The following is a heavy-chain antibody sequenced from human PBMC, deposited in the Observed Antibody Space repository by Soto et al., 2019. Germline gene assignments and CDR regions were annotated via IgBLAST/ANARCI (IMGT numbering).Heavy chain of an antibody. CDR3: AKDGATTVAALFLDS. CDR2: ISLERSNK. Sequence: QVQLVESGGGVVQPGTSLRLSCDASGFNFSHYAMHWVRQAPGTGLEWLAIISLERSNKSSAKPVNDRFNISRDNSKSTLYMQMNSLRPEDPAVYSCAKDGATTVAALFLDSWGQGTPVNVAS. CDR1: GFNFSHYA. J-gene: IGHJ4*02. D-gene: IGHD6-19*01. V-gene: IGHV3-30*18.